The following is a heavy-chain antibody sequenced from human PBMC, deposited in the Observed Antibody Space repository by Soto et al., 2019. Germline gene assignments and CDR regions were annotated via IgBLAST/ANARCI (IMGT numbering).Heavy chain of an antibody. V-gene: IGHV3-64D*06. Sequence: PGGSLRLSCSASEFTFSSYAMHWVRQPPGQGLEYVSAISSNGGSTYYADSVKGRFTISRYNSKNTLYLQMSSLRAEDTAAYYCVRGPMRWFGQLSYNTYYDYGMDVWGQGTTVTVSS. CDR2: ISSNGGST. D-gene: IGHD3-10*01. CDR1: EFTFSSYA. J-gene: IGHJ6*02. CDR3: VRGPMRWFGQLSYNTYYDYGMDV.